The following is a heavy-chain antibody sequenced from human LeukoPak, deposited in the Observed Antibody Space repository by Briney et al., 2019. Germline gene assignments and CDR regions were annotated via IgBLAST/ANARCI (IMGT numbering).Heavy chain of an antibody. Sequence: SETLSLTCTVSGGSISSSSYYWAWIRQPPGKGLEWIGSIYYSGSTYYNPSLKSRVTISVDTSKNQFSLKLSSVTAADTAVYYCARGTVRRYFDYWGQGTLVTVSS. D-gene: IGHD1-14*01. CDR3: ARGTVRRYFDY. CDR2: IYYSGST. J-gene: IGHJ4*02. V-gene: IGHV4-39*07. CDR1: GGSISSSSYY.